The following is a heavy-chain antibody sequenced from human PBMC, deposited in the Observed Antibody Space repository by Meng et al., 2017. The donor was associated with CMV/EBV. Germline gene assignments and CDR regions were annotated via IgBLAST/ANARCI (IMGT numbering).Heavy chain of an antibody. CDR1: GFTFSSYS. Sequence: GGSLSLSCAASGFTFSSYSMNWVRQAPGKGLEWVSSISSSSSYIYYADSVKGRFTISRDNAKNSLYLQMNSLRAEDTAVYYCAREIGTYYDFWSGYYSHYYGMDVWGQGTTVTVSS. CDR3: AREIGTYYDFWSGYYSHYYGMDV. D-gene: IGHD3-3*01. J-gene: IGHJ6*02. CDR2: ISSSSSYI. V-gene: IGHV3-21*01.